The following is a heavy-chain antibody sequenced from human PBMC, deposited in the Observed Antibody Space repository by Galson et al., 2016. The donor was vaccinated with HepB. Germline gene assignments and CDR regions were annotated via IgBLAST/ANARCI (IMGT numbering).Heavy chain of an antibody. CDR3: ARASISRFDF. Sequence: SLRLSCAASDFTVNSHYLTWVRQAPGKGLEWVSIIFSGGSTFYADSVKGRFTISRDDSKNTLYLQMDSLRDEDTAVYFCARASISRFDFWGQGILVTVSS. V-gene: IGHV3-53*01. J-gene: IGHJ4*02. CDR1: DFTVNSHY. CDR2: IFSGGST.